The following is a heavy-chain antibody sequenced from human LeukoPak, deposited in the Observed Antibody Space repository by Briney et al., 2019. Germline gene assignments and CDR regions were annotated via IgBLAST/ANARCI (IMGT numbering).Heavy chain of an antibody. Sequence: PSETLSLTCTVSGGSISSHYWSWFRQTPGERPEWIAFIYYSGTTNYNPSLKGRVTISIDSSKNQFSLKLSSVTAADTAIYYCARGTGFYDGSGHYYWGYFDSWGQGTLVPISS. V-gene: IGHV4-59*11. D-gene: IGHD3-22*01. CDR1: GGSISSHY. J-gene: IGHJ4*02. CDR3: ARGTGFYDGSGHYYWGYFDS. CDR2: IYYSGTT.